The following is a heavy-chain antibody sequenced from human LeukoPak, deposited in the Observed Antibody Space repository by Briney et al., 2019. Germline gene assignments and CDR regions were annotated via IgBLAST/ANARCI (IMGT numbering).Heavy chain of an antibody. V-gene: IGHV4-59*01. D-gene: IGHD5-18*01. CDR3: ARTTEGGYTYDHFYYYYMDV. CDR1: GGSISSYY. Sequence: SETLSLTCTVSGGSISSYYWSWIRQPPGKGLEWIGYIYYSGSTNYNPSLKSRVTISVDTSKNQFSLKLSSVTAADTAVYYCARTTEGGYTYDHFYYYYMDVWGKGTTVTISS. CDR2: IYYSGST. J-gene: IGHJ6*03.